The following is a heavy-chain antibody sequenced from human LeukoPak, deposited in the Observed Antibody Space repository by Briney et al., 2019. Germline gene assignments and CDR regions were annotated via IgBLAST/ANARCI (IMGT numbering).Heavy chain of an antibody. J-gene: IGHJ4*02. V-gene: IGHV1-18*01. CDR2: ISVDNGNT. CDR3: AKDWRFLEWSSSTVRFDY. Sequence: GASVKVSCKASGYSFTSYGISWVRQAPGQGLEWMGWISVDNGNTKYAQNLQGRVTMTTDTSTSTAYMELRSLRSDDTAVYFCAKDWRFLEWSSSTVRFDYWGQGTLVTVSS. CDR1: GYSFTSYG. D-gene: IGHD3-3*01.